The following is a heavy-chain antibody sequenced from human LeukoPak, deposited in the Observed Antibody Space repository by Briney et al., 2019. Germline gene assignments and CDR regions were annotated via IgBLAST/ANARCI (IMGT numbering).Heavy chain of an antibody. CDR3: ARSYYYSSGSLPY. D-gene: IGHD3-10*01. CDR2: IKKDGSEK. V-gene: IGHV3-7*01. CDR1: GFTFSSFW. J-gene: IGHJ4*02. Sequence: GGSLRLSCAASGFTFSSFWMSWVRQAPGKGLEWVASIKKDGSEKEYVDSVKGRFTISRDNAKNSLYLQMNSLRAEDTAVYYCARSYYYSSGSLPYRGQGTLVTVSS.